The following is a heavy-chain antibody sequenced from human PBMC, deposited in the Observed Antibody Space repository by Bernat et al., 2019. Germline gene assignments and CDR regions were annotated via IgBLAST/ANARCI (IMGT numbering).Heavy chain of an antibody. J-gene: IGHJ3*02. V-gene: IGHV3-23*01. CDR2: ISNSGGAT. D-gene: IGHD1-26*01. CDR1: GFTFSNFA. Sequence: EVQLLASGGGLGHPGGSLRLSCAASGFTFSNFAMTWVRQAPGKGLDWVSSISNSGGATYYADSVKGRFTISRDNSKNTLYLQVNSLRAEDTAVYYCVKPKWGHDGFDIWGQGTMVTVSS. CDR3: VKPKWGHDGFDI.